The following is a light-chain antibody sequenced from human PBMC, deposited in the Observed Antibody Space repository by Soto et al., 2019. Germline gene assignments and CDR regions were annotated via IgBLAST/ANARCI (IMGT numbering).Light chain of an antibody. J-gene: IGLJ1*01. V-gene: IGLV2-23*01. CDR2: EGS. Sequence: QSALTQPASVSGSPGQSITISCTGTSSDVGSYNLVSWYQQHPGKAPKLMIYEGSKRPSGVSNRFSGSKSGNTASLTISGLQAEDEADYYCYSYAGSSSSVLGTGLKVTAL. CDR1: SSDVGSYNL. CDR3: YSYAGSSSSV.